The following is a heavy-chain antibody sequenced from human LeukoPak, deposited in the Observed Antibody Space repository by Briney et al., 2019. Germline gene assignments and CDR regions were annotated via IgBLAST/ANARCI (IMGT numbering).Heavy chain of an antibody. CDR1: SGSFRGYY. V-gene: IGHV4-34*01. CDR3: ARVAGGAFEDY. Sequence: LETLSHTCAVYSGSFRGYYRSWIRQPPGKGLEWIGEINHSGTTNYNPSLKSRVTISVDRSKNQFSLKLSSVTAADTAVYYCARVAGGAFEDYWGQGTLVTVSS. J-gene: IGHJ4*02. CDR2: INHSGTT. D-gene: IGHD3-16*01.